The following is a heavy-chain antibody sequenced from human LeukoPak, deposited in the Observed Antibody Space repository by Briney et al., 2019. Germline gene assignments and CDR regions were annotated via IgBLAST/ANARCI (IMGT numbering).Heavy chain of an antibody. CDR2: VRNDASDT. D-gene: IGHD4-23*01. V-gene: IGHV3-33*01. CDR3: ARDRGKDYFDS. Sequence: PGTSLRLSCTTSGLTFTSHGFHWLRQVVGKRLEWVAFVRNDASDTYHANSVKGRFSVSRDDSKNTLYLQMNSLRPGDTAIYYCARDRGKDYFDSWGQGTQVTVSS. J-gene: IGHJ4*02. CDR1: GLTFTSHG.